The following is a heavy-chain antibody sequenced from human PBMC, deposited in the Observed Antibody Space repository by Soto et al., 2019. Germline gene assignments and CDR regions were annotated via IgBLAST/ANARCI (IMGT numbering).Heavy chain of an antibody. V-gene: IGHV3-23*01. D-gene: IGHD3-16*01. Sequence: EVQLLESGGGLVQPGGSLRLSCAASGFTFSSYAMSWVRQAPGKGLEWVSAISGSGGSTYYADSVKGRFTISRDNSKNTLYLQMNSLRAEDTAVYYCAKEGTYYDYIWGSYASWFDPWGQGTLVTVSS. J-gene: IGHJ5*02. CDR3: AKEGTYYDYIWGSYASWFDP. CDR2: ISGSGGST. CDR1: GFTFSSYA.